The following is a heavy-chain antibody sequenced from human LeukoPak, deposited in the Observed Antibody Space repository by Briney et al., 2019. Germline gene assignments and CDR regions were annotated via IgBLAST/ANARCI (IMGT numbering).Heavy chain of an antibody. CDR1: GFTFSSYW. D-gene: IGHD1-26*01. J-gene: IGHJ4*02. CDR3: AKDKRGGSDYVYFDY. CDR2: ISDSGGST. Sequence: GGSLRLSCAAPGFTFSSYWMHWVRQAPGKGLEWVAGISDSGGSTNYADSVKGRFTISRDNPKNTLYLQMNSLRAEDTAIYFCAKDKRGGSDYVYFDYWGQGTLVTVSS. V-gene: IGHV3-23*01.